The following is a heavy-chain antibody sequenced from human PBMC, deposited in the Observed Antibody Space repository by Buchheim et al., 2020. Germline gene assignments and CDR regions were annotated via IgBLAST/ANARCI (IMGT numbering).Heavy chain of an antibody. CDR1: GGSISSDGYS. Sequence: QLQLQESGSRLVKPSQTLSLTCVVSGGSISSDGYSWNWFRQPPGKALEWIGYVYHSGNTNYNPSLKSRVTISLDRSTNQFSLRLTSVTAADTAVYYCARNTVGSSTFDYWGQGT. CDR3: ARNTVGSSTFDY. J-gene: IGHJ4*02. D-gene: IGHD1-26*01. CDR2: VYHSGNT. V-gene: IGHV4-30-2*01.